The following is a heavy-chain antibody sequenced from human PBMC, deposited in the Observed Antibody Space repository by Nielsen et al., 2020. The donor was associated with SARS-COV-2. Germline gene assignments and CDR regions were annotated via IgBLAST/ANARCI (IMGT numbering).Heavy chain of an antibody. D-gene: IGHD1-7*01. CDR1: GFTFSSYD. V-gene: IGHV3-13*04. Sequence: GESLKISCAASGFTFSSYDMHWVRQATGKGLEWVSAIGTAGDTYYPGSVKGRFTISRENAKNSLYLQMNSLRAGDTAVYYCARYNWNYRYFDYWGQGTLVTVSS. CDR2: IGTAGDT. CDR3: ARYNWNYRYFDY. J-gene: IGHJ4*02.